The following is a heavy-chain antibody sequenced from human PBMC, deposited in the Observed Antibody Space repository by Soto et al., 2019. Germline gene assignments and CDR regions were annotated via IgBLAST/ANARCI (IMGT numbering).Heavy chain of an antibody. Sequence: QVQLVESGGGVVQPGRSLRLSCAASGFTFSSYGMHWVRQAPGKGLEWVAVIWYDGSNKYYADSVKGRFTISRDNSKNTLYLQMNSLRAEDTAVYYCARDRSGYSIRGAFDIWGQGTMVTVSS. CDR3: ARDRSGYSIRGAFDI. CDR1: GFTFSSYG. V-gene: IGHV3-33*01. CDR2: IWYDGSNK. D-gene: IGHD3-22*01. J-gene: IGHJ3*02.